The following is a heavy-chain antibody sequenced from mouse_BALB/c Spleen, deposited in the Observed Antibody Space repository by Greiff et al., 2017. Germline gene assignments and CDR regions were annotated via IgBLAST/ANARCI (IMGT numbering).Heavy chain of an antibody. CDR3: ARNGPFYFDY. J-gene: IGHJ2*01. CDR2: IYPGDGDT. CDR1: GYTFTSYW. V-gene: IGHV1-87*01. Sequence: SGAELARPGASVKLSCKASGYTFTSYWMQWVKQRPGQGLEWIGAIYPGDGDTRYTQKFKGKATLTADKSSSTAYMQLSSLASEDSAVYYCARNGPFYFDYWGQGTTLTVSS. D-gene: IGHD1-1*02.